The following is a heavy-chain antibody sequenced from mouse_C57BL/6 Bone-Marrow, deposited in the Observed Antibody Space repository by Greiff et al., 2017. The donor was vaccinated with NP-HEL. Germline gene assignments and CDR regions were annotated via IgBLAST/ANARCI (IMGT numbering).Heavy chain of an antibody. V-gene: IGHV1-55*01. CDR3: ARSRYYDYDGSHAMDY. CDR2: IYPGSGST. Sequence: QVQLKQPGAELVKPGASVKMSCKASGYTFTSYWITWVKQRPGQGLEWIGDIYPGSGSTNYNEKFKSKATLTVDTSSSTAYMQLSSLTSEDSAVYYCARSRYYDYDGSHAMDYWGQGTSVTVSS. J-gene: IGHJ4*01. D-gene: IGHD2-4*01. CDR1: GYTFTSYW.